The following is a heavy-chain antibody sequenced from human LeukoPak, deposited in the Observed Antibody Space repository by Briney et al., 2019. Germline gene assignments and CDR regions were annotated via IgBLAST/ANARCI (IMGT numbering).Heavy chain of an antibody. J-gene: IGHJ6*02. Sequence: PSETLSLTCAVYGGSFSGYYWSWNRQPPGKGLEWIGEINHSGSTNYNPSLKSRVTISVDTSKNQFSLKLSSVTAADTAVYYCARGSMDVWGQGTTVTVSS. CDR1: GGSFSGYY. V-gene: IGHV4-34*01. CDR2: INHSGST. CDR3: ARGSMDV.